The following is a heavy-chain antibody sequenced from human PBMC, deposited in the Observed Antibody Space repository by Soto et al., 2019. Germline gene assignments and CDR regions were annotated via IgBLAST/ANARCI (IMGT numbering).Heavy chain of an antibody. CDR3: ARHPGYYDILTGYTKYYFDY. CDR1: GGSLRSSSYY. J-gene: IGHJ4*02. D-gene: IGHD3-9*01. Sequence: SQTLSLACTVSGGSLRSSSYYWGWIRQPPGRGPEWIGSIYYSGNTYYHPSLKSRVTISVDRSKNQFSLKLSSVTAADTAVYYCARHPGYYDILTGYTKYYFDYCGQGILVTVSS. V-gene: IGHV4-39*01. CDR2: IYYSGNT.